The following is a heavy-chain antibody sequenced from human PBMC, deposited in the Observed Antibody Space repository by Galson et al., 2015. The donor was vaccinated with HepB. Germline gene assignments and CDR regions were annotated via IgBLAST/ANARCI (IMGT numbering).Heavy chain of an antibody. CDR2: ISRSSPTT. CDR3: ATAESIDHSYWFDR. D-gene: IGHD3-3*02. V-gene: IGHV3-48*01. CDR1: GFSFSTHS. J-gene: IGHJ5*02. Sequence: SLRLSCAASGFSFSTHSMNWVRQAPGKGLEWISYISRSSPTTHYADSVRGRFTISRDNARNSLYLQMNSLRVDDTAVYYCATAESIDHSYWFDRWGHGTLVTVSS.